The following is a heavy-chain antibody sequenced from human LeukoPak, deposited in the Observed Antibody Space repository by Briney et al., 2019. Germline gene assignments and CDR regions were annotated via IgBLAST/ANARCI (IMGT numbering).Heavy chain of an antibody. CDR2: ISAYNGNT. Sequence: EASVKVSCKASGYTFTSYGISWVRQAPGQGLEWMGWISAYNGNTNYAQKLQGRVTMTTGTSTSTAYMELRSLRSDDTAVYYCARVPSVAVAGTFDYWGQGTLVTVSS. CDR3: ARVPSVAVAGTFDY. CDR1: GYTFTSYG. V-gene: IGHV1-18*01. J-gene: IGHJ4*02. D-gene: IGHD6-19*01.